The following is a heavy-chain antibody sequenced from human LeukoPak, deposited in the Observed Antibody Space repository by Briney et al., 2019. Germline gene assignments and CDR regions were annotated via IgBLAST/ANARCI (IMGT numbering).Heavy chain of an antibody. Sequence: PSETLSLTCAVYGTSFNGYHWNWFRQPPGMGLEWVGEINHSGSTNYNSSLKSRVTISVDASKNQLSLKLSSVTAADTAVYYCARGPHWAFDIWGQGTMVTVSS. CDR2: INHSGST. CDR3: ARGPHWAFDI. CDR1: GTSFNGYH. V-gene: IGHV4-34*01. J-gene: IGHJ3*02.